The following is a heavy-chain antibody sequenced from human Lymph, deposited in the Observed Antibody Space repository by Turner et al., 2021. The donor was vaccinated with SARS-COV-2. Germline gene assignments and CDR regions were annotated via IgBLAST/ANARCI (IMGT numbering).Heavy chain of an antibody. CDR1: GFTFNNYP. D-gene: IGHD3-10*01. J-gene: IGHJ4*02. CDR3: ARDSSGSGTLDY. Sequence: QVQLVESGGGVVQPGRSLRISWAASGFTFNNYPMHWVRQAPGKGLEWVAVISYDGSNKYYADSVKGRFTISRDNSKNTLYLQMNSLRAEDTAVYYCARDSSGSGTLDYWGQGTLVTVSS. V-gene: IGHV3-30-3*01. CDR2: ISYDGSNK.